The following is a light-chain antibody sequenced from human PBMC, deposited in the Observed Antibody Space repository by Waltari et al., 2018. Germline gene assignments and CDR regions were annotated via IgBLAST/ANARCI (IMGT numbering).Light chain of an antibody. V-gene: IGLV2-8*01. CDR1: STDVGAYQF. CDR3: SASAVGNMVL. Sequence: QSALTQPPSAPGSPGQSATISCTGTSTDVGAYQFLSWYRQYPGKAPKLIIYEGSKRPRGVPYRCSGSKSGNTASLSVSGLLIEDGGDYDCSASAVGNMVLFGGGTRLTVL. CDR2: EGS. J-gene: IGLJ2*01.